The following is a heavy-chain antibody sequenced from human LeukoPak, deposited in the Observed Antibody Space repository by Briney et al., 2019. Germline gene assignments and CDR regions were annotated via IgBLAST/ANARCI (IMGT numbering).Heavy chain of an antibody. D-gene: IGHD6-19*01. CDR3: ARAVDNSGWYYFDY. J-gene: IGHJ4*02. CDR2: ISYSGTT. V-gene: IGHV4-59*08. Sequence: SETLSLTCTVSDDFIRRESWTWIRQPPGKGLEYIGYISYSGTTDYKPSLESRVTISRGPSKNQFSLSLTSVTAADTAVYYCARAVDNSGWYYFDYWGQGTLVTVSS. CDR1: DDFIRRES.